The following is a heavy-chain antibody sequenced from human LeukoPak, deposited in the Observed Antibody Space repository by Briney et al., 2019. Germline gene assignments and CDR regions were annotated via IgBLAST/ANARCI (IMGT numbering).Heavy chain of an antibody. V-gene: IGHV3-23*01. D-gene: IGHD3-9*01. CDR1: GFIFSSHG. CDR3: ARDEIYYDILTGYRHFDY. CDR2: IISRGDST. J-gene: IGHJ4*02. Sequence: PGGTLRLSCAASGFIFSSHGMSWVRQAPGKGLEWLSSIISRGDSTYYADSVKGRFTISRDNSKNTLYLQMNSLRAEDTAVYYCARDEIYYDILTGYRHFDYWGQGTLVTVFS.